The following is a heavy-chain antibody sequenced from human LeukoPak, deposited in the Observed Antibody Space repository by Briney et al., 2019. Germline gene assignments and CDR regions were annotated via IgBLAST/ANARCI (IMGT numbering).Heavy chain of an antibody. J-gene: IGHJ4*02. V-gene: IGHV3-11*04. CDR3: ARFLEWLLVDYFFDY. CDR2: ISHTSSTT. D-gene: IGHD3-3*01. Sequence: PGGTLRLSCAASGFTFSDYYMSWVRQAPGKGLESISYISHTSSTTNYADSVKGRFTISRDNAKNSLYLEMNSLRAEDTAVYYCARFLEWLLVDYFFDYWGQGTLVTVSS. CDR1: GFTFSDYY.